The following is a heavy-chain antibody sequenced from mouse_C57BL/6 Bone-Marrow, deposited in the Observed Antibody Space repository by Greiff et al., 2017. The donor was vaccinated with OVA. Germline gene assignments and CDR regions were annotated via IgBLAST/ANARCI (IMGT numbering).Heavy chain of an antibody. CDR3: ARNDWDAMDY. Sequence: QVQLQQPGAELVKPGASVKLSCKASGYTFTSYWMHWVKQRPGQGLEWIGMIHPNSGSTNYNEKFKSKATLTVDKSSSTAYMQHSSLTSEDSAVYYCARNDWDAMDYWGQGTSVTVSS. J-gene: IGHJ4*01. V-gene: IGHV1-64*01. CDR2: IHPNSGST. CDR1: GYTFTSYW. D-gene: IGHD4-1*01.